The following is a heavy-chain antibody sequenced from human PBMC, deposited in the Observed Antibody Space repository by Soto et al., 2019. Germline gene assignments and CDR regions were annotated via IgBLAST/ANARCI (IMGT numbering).Heavy chain of an antibody. D-gene: IGHD3-3*01. CDR3: AKGVNYDFWSGYRNWFDP. Sequence: GGSLRLSCAASGFTFSSYAMSWVRQAPGKGLEWVSAISGSGGSTYYADSVKGRFTISRDNSKNTLYLQMNSLRAEDTAVYYCAKGVNYDFWSGYRNWFDPWGQGTLVTVS. CDR2: ISGSGGST. CDR1: GFTFSSYA. V-gene: IGHV3-23*01. J-gene: IGHJ5*02.